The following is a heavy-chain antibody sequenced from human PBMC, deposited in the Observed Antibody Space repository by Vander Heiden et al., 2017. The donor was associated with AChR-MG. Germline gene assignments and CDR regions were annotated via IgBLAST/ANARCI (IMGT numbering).Heavy chain of an antibody. D-gene: IGHD3-10*01. V-gene: IGHV1-69*06. J-gene: IGHJ5*02. CDR1: GGPFSSYA. CDR2: IIPIFGTA. CDR3: ARSGMVRGEGWFDP. Sequence: QVQLVQSGAEVTKPGASAKVSCKASGGPFSSYAISWERQAPGQGLEWIGGIIPIFGTANYAQKFQGRVTITADKSTSTAYMELSSLRSEDTAVYYCARSGMVRGEGWFDPWGQGTLVTVSS.